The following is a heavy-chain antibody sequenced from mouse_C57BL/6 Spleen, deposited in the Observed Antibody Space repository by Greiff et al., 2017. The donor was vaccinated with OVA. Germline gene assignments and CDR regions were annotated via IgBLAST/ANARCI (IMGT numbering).Heavy chain of an antibody. V-gene: IGHV5-6*01. CDR3: ARRDEGYLDV. J-gene: IGHJ1*03. CDR1: GFTFSSYG. CDR2: ISSGGSYT. D-gene: IGHD3-3*01. Sequence: EVQLVESGGDLVKPGGSLKLSCAASGFTFSSYGMSWVRQTPDKRLEWVATISSGGSYTYYPDSVKGRFTISSDNAKNTLYLQMGSLKSEDTAVYYWARRDEGYLDVWGTGTTVTVSS.